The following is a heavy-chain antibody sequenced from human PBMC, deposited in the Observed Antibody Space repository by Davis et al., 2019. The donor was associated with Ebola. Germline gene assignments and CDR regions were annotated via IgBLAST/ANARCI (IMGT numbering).Heavy chain of an antibody. J-gene: IGHJ6*02. Sequence: MPSETLSPTCTVSGGSISSYYWSWIRQPPGKGLEWIGYIYYSGSTNYNPSLKSRVTISVDTSKNQFSLKLSSVTAADTAVYYCAAATSGYYYGMDVWGQGTTVTVSS. V-gene: IGHV4-59*12. CDR1: GGSISSYY. CDR2: IYYSGST. CDR3: AAATSGYYYGMDV. D-gene: IGHD1-26*01.